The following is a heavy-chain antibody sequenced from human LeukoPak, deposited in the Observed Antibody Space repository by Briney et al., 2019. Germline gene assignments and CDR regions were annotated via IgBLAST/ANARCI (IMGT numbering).Heavy chain of an antibody. V-gene: IGHV3-30*02. D-gene: IGHD2-2*01. CDR1: GFTFSSYG. CDR3: AKDYCSSTSCYAGSTPYYYYYYMDV. Sequence: GGSLRLSCAASGFTFSSYGMHWVRQAPGKGLEWVAFIRYDGSNKYYADSVKGRFTISRDNSKNTLYLQMNSLRAEDTAVYYCAKDYCSSTSCYAGSTPYYYYYYMDVWGKGTTVTISS. CDR2: IRYDGSNK. J-gene: IGHJ6*03.